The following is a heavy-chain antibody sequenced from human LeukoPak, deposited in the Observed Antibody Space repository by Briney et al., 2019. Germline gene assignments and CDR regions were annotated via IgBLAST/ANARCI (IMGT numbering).Heavy chain of an antibody. V-gene: IGHV4-39*01. CDR3: ARVVQSTDSSGFYLPEYFQH. CDR1: GDSISTSNSY. CDR2: IYYSGNT. Sequence: SSETLSLTCTVSGDSISTSNSYWGWIRQPPGKGLEWIGSIYYSGNTYYNASLKSRVTISVDTSKNQFSLKLTSVTAADTAVYYCARVVQSTDSSGFYLPEYFQHWGQGTLVTVSS. D-gene: IGHD3-22*01. J-gene: IGHJ1*01.